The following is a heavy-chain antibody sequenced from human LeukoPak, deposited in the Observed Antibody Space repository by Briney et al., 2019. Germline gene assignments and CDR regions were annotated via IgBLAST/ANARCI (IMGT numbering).Heavy chain of an antibody. Sequence: SETLSLTCSVSGGSISTYYWNWIRQTPGKGLEWIGRIYTSGSTNYNPSLKSRVTMSVDTSKNQFSLKLSSVTAADTAVYYCARVGYDFWFDPWGQGTLVTVSS. V-gene: IGHV4-4*07. J-gene: IGHJ5*02. CDR3: ARVGYDFWFDP. CDR1: GGSISTYY. CDR2: IYTSGST. D-gene: IGHD5-12*01.